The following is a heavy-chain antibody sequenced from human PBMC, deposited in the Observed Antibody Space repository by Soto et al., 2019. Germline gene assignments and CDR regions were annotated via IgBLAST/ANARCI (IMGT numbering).Heavy chain of an antibody. D-gene: IGHD6-19*01. V-gene: IGHV3-21*01. Sequence: PGGSLRRSCSASVFTFRSYSMNWVRQAPGKGLEWVSSISSSSSYIYYADSVKGRFTISRDNPKNSLYLQMNSLRAEDTAVYYCARGAVAALDAGGIWRQGKMVTVS. CDR2: ISSSSSYI. CDR1: VFTFRSYS. CDR3: ARGAVAALDAGGI. J-gene: IGHJ3*02.